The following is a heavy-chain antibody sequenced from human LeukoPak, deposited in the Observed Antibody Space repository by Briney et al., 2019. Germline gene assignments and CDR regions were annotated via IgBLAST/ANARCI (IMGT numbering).Heavy chain of an antibody. V-gene: IGHV4-39*01. CDR3: ARHGRGYRGNVVDY. D-gene: IGHD5-12*01. J-gene: IGHJ4*02. CDR1: GGSISSSSYY. Sequence: PSETLSLTCTVSGGSISSSSYYWGWIRQPPGKGLEWIGSIYYSGSTYYNSSLKSRLTISVDTSKNQFSLKLSSVTAADTAVYYCARHGRGYRGNVVDYWGQGTLVIVSS. CDR2: IYYSGST.